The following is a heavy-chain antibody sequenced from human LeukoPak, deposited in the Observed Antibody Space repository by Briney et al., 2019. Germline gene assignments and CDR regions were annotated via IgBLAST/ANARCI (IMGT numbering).Heavy chain of an antibody. Sequence: GGSLRLSCTVSGFTFSSYWMNWGRQAPGKGLEWVANIKQDGSEKYYVDSVKGRFTISRDNAKKSLYLQMNSLRAEATALYTCAGVTDMANFDYWGQGTLVTVSS. V-gene: IGHV3-7*04. CDR2: IKQDGSEK. D-gene: IGHD5-24*01. J-gene: IGHJ4*02. CDR3: AGVTDMANFDY. CDR1: GFTFSSYW.